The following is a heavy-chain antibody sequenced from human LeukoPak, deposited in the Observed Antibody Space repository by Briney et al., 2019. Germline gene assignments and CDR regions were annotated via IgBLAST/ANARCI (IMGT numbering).Heavy chain of an antibody. J-gene: IGHJ5*02. CDR3: ARVVVIAANPNWFDP. D-gene: IGHD2-21*01. Sequence: ASVKVSCKASGYTFTSYGISWVRQAPGQGLEWMGWISAYNGNTNYAQKLQGRVTMTTDTSTSTAYMELRSLRSDDTAVYYCARVVVIAANPNWFDPWGQGTLVTVSS. CDR1: GYTFTSYG. CDR2: ISAYNGNT. V-gene: IGHV1-18*01.